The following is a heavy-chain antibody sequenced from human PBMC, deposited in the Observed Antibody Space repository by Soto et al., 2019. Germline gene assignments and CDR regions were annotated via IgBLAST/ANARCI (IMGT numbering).Heavy chain of an antibody. V-gene: IGHV1-2*04. D-gene: IGHD6-13*01. CDR2: INPNSGNT. Sequence: ASVKVSCKASGYTFTSYGISWVRQAPGQGLEWMGWINPNSGNTNYAQKFQGWVTMTRDTSISTAYMELSRLRSDDTAVYYCARQVAAAEWYFDYWGQGTLVTVSS. J-gene: IGHJ4*02. CDR3: ARQVAAAEWYFDY. CDR1: GYTFTSYG.